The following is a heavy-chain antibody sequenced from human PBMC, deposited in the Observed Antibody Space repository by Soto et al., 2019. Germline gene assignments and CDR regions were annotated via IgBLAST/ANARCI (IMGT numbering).Heavy chain of an antibody. Sequence: GESLKISCKGSGYSFTTYWISWVRQMPGKGLEWMGRIDPSDSYTNYSPSFQGHVTISADKSISTAYLQWSSLKASDTAIYYCARQEIAGATSAFDIWGQGTLVTVSS. J-gene: IGHJ3*02. D-gene: IGHD1-26*01. CDR3: ARQEIAGATSAFDI. CDR2: IDPSDSYT. V-gene: IGHV5-10-1*01. CDR1: GYSFTTYW.